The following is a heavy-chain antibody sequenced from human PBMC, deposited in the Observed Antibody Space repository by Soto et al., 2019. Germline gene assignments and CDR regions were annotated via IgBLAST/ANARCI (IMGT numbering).Heavy chain of an antibody. CDR3: ARLSRRVAQESNYFDP. J-gene: IGHJ5*02. V-gene: IGHV5-51*01. Sequence: GESLKISCKVSGYSFSTSWMGWVRQLPGKGLEWMGIIYPGDSGSRYDPSFEGHVTFSVDKSISTAYLEWSSLKASDTASYYCARLSRRVAQESNYFDPWGQGTLVTVSP. D-gene: IGHD2-8*01. CDR1: GYSFSTSW. CDR2: IYPGDSGS.